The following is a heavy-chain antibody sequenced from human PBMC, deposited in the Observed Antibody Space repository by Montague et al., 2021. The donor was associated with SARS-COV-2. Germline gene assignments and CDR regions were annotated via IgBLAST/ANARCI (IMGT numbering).Heavy chain of an antibody. CDR1: GGSTSNYY. CDR3: ARARNICFIANGMNYFDL. D-gene: IGHD2-21*01. J-gene: IGHJ4*02. Sequence: SETLSLTCSVSGGSTSNYYWTWIRQSPGKGLQWIGYIIHTGSTKINPSLKSRVSMSLDTSKNHFSLRLSAVTAADTARYYCARARNICFIANGMNYFDLWGLGALVTVSS. V-gene: IGHV4-59*01. CDR2: IIHTGST.